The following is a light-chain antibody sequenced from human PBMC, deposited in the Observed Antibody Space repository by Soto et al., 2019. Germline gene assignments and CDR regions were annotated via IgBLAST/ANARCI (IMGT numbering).Light chain of an antibody. CDR1: SRDVGGYNY. V-gene: IGLV2-14*01. J-gene: IGLJ2*01. Sequence: QSALTQPASVSGSPGQSSTISCTGTSRDVGGYNYVSWYQQHPGKAPKLMIYEVSNRPSGVSNRFSGSKSGNTASLTISGLQAEDEADYYCSSYTSSSTVVFGGGTKVPVL. CDR2: EVS. CDR3: SSYTSSSTVV.